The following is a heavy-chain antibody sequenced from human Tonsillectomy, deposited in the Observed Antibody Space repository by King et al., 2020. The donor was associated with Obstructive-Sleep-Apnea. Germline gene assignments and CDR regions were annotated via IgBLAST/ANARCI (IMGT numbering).Heavy chain of an antibody. V-gene: IGHV3-7*01. D-gene: IGHD5-18*01. CDR1: GFTFNTYW. J-gene: IGHJ4*02. CDR2: INQDGSEK. Sequence: VQLVESGGGLVQPGGSLRLSCAASGFTFNTYWMSWVRQVPGKGLEWVANINQDGSEKYYVDSVKGRFTISRDNAKNSLYLQMNSLRAEDTAVYHCVRGVDTAMVRAYYFDNWGQGTLVTVSS. CDR3: VRGVDTAMVRAYYFDN.